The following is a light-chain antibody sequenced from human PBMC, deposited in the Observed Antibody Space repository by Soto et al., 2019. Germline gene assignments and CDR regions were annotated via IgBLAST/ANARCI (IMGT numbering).Light chain of an antibody. CDR3: QQSYSTPSIT. CDR2: DAS. Sequence: DIPMNLSPATVSASVGDRVTITCRASQSISRWLAWYRQKPGKAPKLLIHDASTLESGVPSRFSGSGSGTEFILTISSLQPDDFATYYCQQSYSTPSITFGHGTLLEI. V-gene: IGKV1-5*01. CDR1: QSISRW. J-gene: IGKJ5*01.